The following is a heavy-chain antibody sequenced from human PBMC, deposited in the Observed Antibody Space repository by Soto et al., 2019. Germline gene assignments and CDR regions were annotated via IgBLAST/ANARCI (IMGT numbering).Heavy chain of an antibody. CDR3: ASPYSSGWYEFDY. CDR2: IIPIFGTA. CDR1: GGTFSSYA. D-gene: IGHD6-19*01. Sequence: QVQLVQSGAEVKKPGSSVKVSCKASGGTFSSYAISWVRQAPGQGLEWMGGIIPIFGTANYAQKFQGRVKITADKSASTAYMELSSLRSEDTAVYYCASPYSSGWYEFDYCGQGTLVTVSS. J-gene: IGHJ4*02. V-gene: IGHV1-69*06.